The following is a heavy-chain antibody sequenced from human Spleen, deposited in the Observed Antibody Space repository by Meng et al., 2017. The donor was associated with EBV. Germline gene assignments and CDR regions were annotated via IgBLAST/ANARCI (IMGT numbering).Heavy chain of an antibody. CDR3: AGAYSYGWLDP. CDR2: IWHDGGNI. J-gene: IGHJ5*02. D-gene: IGHD5-24*01. V-gene: IGHV3-33*01. CDR1: GLNIIGYG. Sequence: QVPLVQSGGGVGQPGKSLRPSCEGSGLNIIGYGMHWVRQAPGKGLEWVAVIWHDGGNIYYAESVRGRFTISRDTTKNAVFLQMNSLRVDDTAVYYCAGAYSYGWLDPWGQGTLVTVSS.